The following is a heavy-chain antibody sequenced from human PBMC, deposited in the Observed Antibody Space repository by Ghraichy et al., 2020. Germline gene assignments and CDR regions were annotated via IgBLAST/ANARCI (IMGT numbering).Heavy chain of an antibody. J-gene: IGHJ4*02. CDR2: IIPIFGTA. D-gene: IGHD3-22*01. CDR3: AITYYYDSSGYYYFDY. V-gene: IGHV1-69*13. CDR1: GGTFSSYA. Sequence: SVKVSCKASGGTFSSYATSWVRQAPGQGLEWMGGIIPIFGTANYAQKFQGRVTITADESTSTAYMELSTLRSEDTAVYYCAITYYYDSSGYYYFDYWGQGTLVTVSS.